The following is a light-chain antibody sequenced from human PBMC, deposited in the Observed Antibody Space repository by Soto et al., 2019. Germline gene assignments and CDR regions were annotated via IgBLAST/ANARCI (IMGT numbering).Light chain of an antibody. Sequence: ALTQPASVSGSPEQSSTISCTGTSSDVGSYNLVSWYQQHPGKAPKLMIYEVSKRPSGVSTRFSGSTSGNTASLTISGLQAEDEAFYYYCSYADISSFADVFGTGTKVTVL. CDR2: EVS. V-gene: IGLV2-23*02. CDR3: CSYADISSFADV. J-gene: IGLJ1*01. CDR1: SSDVGSYNL.